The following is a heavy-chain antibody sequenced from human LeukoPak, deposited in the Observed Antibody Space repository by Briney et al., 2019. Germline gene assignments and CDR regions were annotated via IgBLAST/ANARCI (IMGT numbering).Heavy chain of an antibody. V-gene: IGHV1-2*02. CDR1: GYTFTGYY. Sequence: ASVKVSCKASGYTFTGYYMHWVRQAPGQGLEWMGWINPNSGGTNYAQKFQGRVTMTRDTSISTAYMELSRLRSDDTAVYYCARGGIAARPGNWFDPWGQGTLVTVSS. J-gene: IGHJ5*02. CDR3: ARGGIAARPGNWFDP. D-gene: IGHD6-6*01. CDR2: INPNSGGT.